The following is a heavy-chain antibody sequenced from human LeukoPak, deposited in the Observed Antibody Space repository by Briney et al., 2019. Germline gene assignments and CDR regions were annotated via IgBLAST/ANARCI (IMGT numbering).Heavy chain of an antibody. CDR3: ARGYSGYDFDY. V-gene: IGHV4-39*07. CDR1: GDSISTSSYY. D-gene: IGHD5-12*01. Sequence: SETLSLTCSVSGDSISTSSYYWGWIRQPPGKGLEWIGTIYYSGSTYYNPSLKSRVTMSVDTSKNQFSLKLSSVTAADTAVYYCARGYSGYDFDYWGQGTLVTVSS. CDR2: IYYSGST. J-gene: IGHJ4*02.